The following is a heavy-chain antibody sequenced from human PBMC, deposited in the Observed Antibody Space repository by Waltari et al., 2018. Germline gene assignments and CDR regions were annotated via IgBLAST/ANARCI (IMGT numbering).Heavy chain of an antibody. Sequence: EVQLVQSGTEVKKPGESLKISCEGSGYTFTIYWIGWVRQVPGKGLEWMGIIYPGDSHTTYSPSFQGQVTISVDKSINTVYLQWSSLKASDTAMYYCARRNYNSLGYFEFWGRGTLVTVSS. D-gene: IGHD3-10*01. CDR2: IYPGDSHT. J-gene: IGHJ4*02. V-gene: IGHV5-51*01. CDR1: GYTFTIYW. CDR3: ARRNYNSLGYFEF.